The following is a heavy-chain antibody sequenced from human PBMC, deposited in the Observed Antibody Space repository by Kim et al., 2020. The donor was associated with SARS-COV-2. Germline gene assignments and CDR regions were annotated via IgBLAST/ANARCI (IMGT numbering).Heavy chain of an antibody. CDR3: ARDALVVRAFDI. CDR2: ISSSSSYI. V-gene: IGHV3-21*01. Sequence: GGSLRLSCAASGFTFSSYSMNWVRQAPGNGLEWVSSISSSSSYIYYADSVKGRFTISRDNAKNSLYLQMNSLRAEDTAVYYCARDALVVRAFDIWGQGTMVTVSS. J-gene: IGHJ3*02. CDR1: GFTFSSYS. D-gene: IGHD2-2*01.